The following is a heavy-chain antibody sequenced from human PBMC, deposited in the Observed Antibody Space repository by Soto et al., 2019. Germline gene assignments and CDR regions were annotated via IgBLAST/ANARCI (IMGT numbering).Heavy chain of an antibody. V-gene: IGHV1-18*01. CDR1: GYTFTSYA. J-gene: IGHJ5*02. Sequence: QVQLVQSGAEVKKPGASVKVSCTASGYTFTSYAISWVRQAPGQGLEWMGWISGYNGDTKYAQKFQGRVTMTTDTSTSTGDMELRSLGSDDTAVYYCARDRLTGNWFDPWGQGTLVTVSS. CDR3: ARDRLTGNWFDP. CDR2: ISGYNGDT. D-gene: IGHD3-10*01.